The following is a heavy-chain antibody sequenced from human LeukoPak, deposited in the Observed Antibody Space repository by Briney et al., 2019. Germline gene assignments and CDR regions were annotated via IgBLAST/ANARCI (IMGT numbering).Heavy chain of an antibody. CDR3: ARHEYSGSYYGLSWFDP. Sequence: SETPSLTCPVSGGSISSGAYFWSWIRQPAGKGLEWIGRIYTGGSTNYNPSLKSRVTISVDTSKNQLSLKLSSLTAADTAVYYCARHEYSGSYYGLSWFDPWGQGTLVTVSS. D-gene: IGHD1-26*01. CDR1: GGSISSGAYF. V-gene: IGHV4-61*02. CDR2: IYTGGST. J-gene: IGHJ5*02.